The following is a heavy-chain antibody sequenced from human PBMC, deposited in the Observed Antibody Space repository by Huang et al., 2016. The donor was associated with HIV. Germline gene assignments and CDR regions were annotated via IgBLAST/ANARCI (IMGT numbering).Heavy chain of an antibody. CDR1: GGSFSDYY. CDR2: INHRGST. J-gene: IGHJ4*02. CDR3: ARDNYYYGSGSYYKPRWEYYFDY. D-gene: IGHD3-10*01. Sequence: QVQLQQWGAGLLKPSETLSLTCAVYGGSFSDYYWSWIRQPPGKGLEWIGEINHRGSTNYNPSLTSRVTRAVDTSKNQFSLKLSSVTAADTAVYYCARDNYYYGSGSYYKPRWEYYFDYWGQGTLVTVSS. V-gene: IGHV4-34*01.